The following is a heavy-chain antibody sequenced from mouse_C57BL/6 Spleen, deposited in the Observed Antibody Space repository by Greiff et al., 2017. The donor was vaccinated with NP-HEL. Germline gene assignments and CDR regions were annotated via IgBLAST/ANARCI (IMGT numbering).Heavy chain of an antibody. CDR1: GFTFSDYG. V-gene: IGHV5-17*01. D-gene: IGHD1-1*01. J-gene: IGHJ4*01. CDR3: ARADYYYFFYAMDY. CDR2: ISSGSSTI. Sequence: VQLKESGGGLVKPGGSLKLSCAASGFTFSDYGMHWVRQAPEKGLEWVAYISSGSSTIYYVDTVKGRFTISRDNAKNTLFLQMTSLRSEDTAMYYCARADYYYFFYAMDYWGQGTSVTVSS.